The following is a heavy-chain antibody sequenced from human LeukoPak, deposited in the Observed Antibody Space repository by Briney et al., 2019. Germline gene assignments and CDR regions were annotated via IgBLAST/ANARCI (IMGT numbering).Heavy chain of an antibody. Sequence: GVSLRLSCAGSGFTFSSHSINWVCQAPGKGLEWVSSISSSSSFRYYADSVRGRFTISRDNAKNSVYQQMNSLRAEDTAVYYCARNVPHYGDYSAANYYYYGMDVWGQGTTVTVSS. CDR2: ISSSSSFR. J-gene: IGHJ6*02. D-gene: IGHD4-17*01. CDR1: GFTFSSHS. CDR3: ARNVPHYGDYSAANYYYYGMDV. V-gene: IGHV3-21*01.